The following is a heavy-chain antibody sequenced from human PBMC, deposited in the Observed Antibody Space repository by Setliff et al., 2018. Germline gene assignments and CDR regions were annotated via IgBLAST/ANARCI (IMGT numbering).Heavy chain of an antibody. CDR1: GYSISSGNY. CDR2: ISHSGST. CDR3: ARGVYCSSTSCSPGLNWFDP. J-gene: IGHJ5*02. V-gene: IGHV4-38-2*01. Sequence: SETLSLTCAVSGYSISSGNYWGWIRQPPGKGLEWIGSISHSGSTYYNPSLKSRVTISVDTSKNQFSLKLSSVTAADTAVYYCARGVYCSSTSCSPGLNWFDPWGQGTLVTVPS. D-gene: IGHD2-2*01.